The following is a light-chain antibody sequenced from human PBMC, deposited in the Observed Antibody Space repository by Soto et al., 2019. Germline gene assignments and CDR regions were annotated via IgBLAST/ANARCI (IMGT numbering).Light chain of an antibody. CDR1: QSVRSF. CDR2: DAS. J-gene: IGKJ1*01. Sequence: EVVLTQSPATLSLSPGERATLSCRASQSVRSFLGWYQQKPGQAPRLLMYDASSRATGIPDRFSGSGSGTDFTLTISRLEPEDFAVYSCQQYSSSPRTFGQGTKVDNK. V-gene: IGKV3-20*01. CDR3: QQYSSSPRT.